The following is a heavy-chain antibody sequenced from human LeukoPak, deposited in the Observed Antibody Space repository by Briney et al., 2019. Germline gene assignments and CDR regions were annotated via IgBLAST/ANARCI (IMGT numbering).Heavy chain of an antibody. V-gene: IGHV4-34*01. Sequence: SETLSLTCAVYGGSFSGYYWSWIRQPPGKGLEWIGEINHSGSTNYNPSLKSRVTISVDTSKNQFSLKLSSVTAADPAVYYCARPKPYCSSTSCSDYWGQGTLVTVSS. D-gene: IGHD2-2*01. CDR1: GGSFSGYY. CDR2: INHSGST. J-gene: IGHJ4*02. CDR3: ARPKPYCSSTSCSDY.